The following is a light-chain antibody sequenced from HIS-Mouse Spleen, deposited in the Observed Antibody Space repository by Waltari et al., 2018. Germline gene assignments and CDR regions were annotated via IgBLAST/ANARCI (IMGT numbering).Light chain of an antibody. Sequence: QSALTQPASVSGSPGQSITISCTGTSSDVGGYNYVSWYQQHPGKAPKLIIYDVSNRPSGVSNPFSGSKSGNTASLTISGLQAEDEADYYCSSYTSSSFNVVFGGGTKLTVL. J-gene: IGLJ2*01. CDR3: SSYTSSSFNVV. V-gene: IGLV2-14*03. CDR2: DVS. CDR1: SSDVGGYNY.